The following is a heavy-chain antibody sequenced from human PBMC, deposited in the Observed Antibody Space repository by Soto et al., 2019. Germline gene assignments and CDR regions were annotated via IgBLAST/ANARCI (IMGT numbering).Heavy chain of an antibody. CDR1: GGTFSSYA. CDR2: IIPIFGTA. D-gene: IGHD6-13*01. CDR3: ARFPSIAAAGYYYGMDV. Sequence: ASVKVSCKASGGTFSSYAISWVRQAPGQGLEWMGGIIPIFGTANYAQKFQGRATITADESTSTAYMELSSLRSEDTAVYYCARFPSIAAAGYYYGMDVWGQGTTVTVSS. V-gene: IGHV1-69*13. J-gene: IGHJ6*02.